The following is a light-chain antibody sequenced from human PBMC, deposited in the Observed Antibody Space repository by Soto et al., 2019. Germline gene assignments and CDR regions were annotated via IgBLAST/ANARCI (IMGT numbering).Light chain of an antibody. CDR1: RIISRY. CDR2: GAS. J-gene: IGKJ1*01. Sequence: DIRLTQSPSSLSASVGDRVSITCRTSRIISRYLNWYQHKLGQAPKLLIYGASTLQGGVPSRFSDRRSGTDFTLTISGLQPEDFANYYCQQSYSSPYFFGQGTKLEMK. CDR3: QQSYSSPYF. V-gene: IGKV1-39*01.